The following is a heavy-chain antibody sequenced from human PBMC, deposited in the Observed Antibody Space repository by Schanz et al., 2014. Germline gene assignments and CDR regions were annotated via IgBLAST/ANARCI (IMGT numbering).Heavy chain of an antibody. CDR3: ARDNYYGSGSCAY. V-gene: IGHV3-7*01. J-gene: IGHJ4*02. D-gene: IGHD3-10*01. Sequence: VQLVESGGGVVQPGGSLRLSCTASGFAFSSYGMHWVRQAPGKGLEWVANIKQDGSEKYYVDAVKGRFTISRDNAKNSMYLHMKSLRGEDTAVYYCARDNYYGSGSCAYWGQGTLVTVSS. CDR1: GFAFSSYG. CDR2: IKQDGSEK.